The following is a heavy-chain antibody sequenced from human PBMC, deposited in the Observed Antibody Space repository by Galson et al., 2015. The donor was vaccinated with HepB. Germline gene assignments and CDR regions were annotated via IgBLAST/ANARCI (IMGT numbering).Heavy chain of an antibody. CDR1: GYTFTGYY. CDR2: INPNSGGT. D-gene: IGHD1-26*01. J-gene: IGHJ4*02. Sequence: SVKVSCKASGYTFTGYYMHWVRQAPGQGLEWMGWINPNSGGTNYAQKFQGRVTMTRDTSISTAYMELSRLRSDDTAVYYCAKIHSGSYYGFEYYFDYWGQGTLVTVSS. V-gene: IGHV1-2*02. CDR3: AKIHSGSYYGFEYYFDY.